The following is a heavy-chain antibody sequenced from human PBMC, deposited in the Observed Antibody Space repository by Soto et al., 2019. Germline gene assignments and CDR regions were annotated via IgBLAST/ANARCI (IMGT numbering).Heavy chain of an antibody. CDR3: ARDYGGADLSIDY. Sequence: QVQLQESGPGLVKTSQTLSLTCPVSVGSISSGGYYWSWIRQHPGQGLEWIGYLYYSGSTYYNPSLKSRVTISVDTSKNQFSPKLSSVTAADTAVYYCARDYGGADLSIDYWGQGTLVTVSS. CDR1: VGSISSGGYY. CDR2: LYYSGST. V-gene: IGHV4-31*03. D-gene: IGHD3-16*02. J-gene: IGHJ4*02.